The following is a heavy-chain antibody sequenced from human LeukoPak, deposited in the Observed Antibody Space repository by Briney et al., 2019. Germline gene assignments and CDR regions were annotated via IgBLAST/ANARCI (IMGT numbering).Heavy chain of an antibody. V-gene: IGHV3-66*01. D-gene: IGHD3-10*02. CDR2: IYSGGST. J-gene: IGHJ6*04. CDR1: GFTVGSNY. CDR3: AELGITMIGGV. Sequence: GGSLRLSCAASGFTVGSNYMSWVRQAPGKGLEWVSVIYSGGSTYYADSVKGRFTISRDNSKYTLSLQMNSLRAEDTAVYYCAELGITMIGGVWGKGTTVTISS.